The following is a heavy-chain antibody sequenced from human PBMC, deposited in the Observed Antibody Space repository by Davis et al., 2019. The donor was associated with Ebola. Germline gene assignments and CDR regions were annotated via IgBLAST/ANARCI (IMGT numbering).Heavy chain of an antibody. CDR2: IYYSGST. CDR3: AREAGGLYYYYGMDV. J-gene: IGHJ6*02. Sequence: MPSETLSLTCSVSGGSISNYYWSWIRQPPGKGLEWVAYIYYSGSTYYNPSLKSRVTISVDRSKNQFSLKLSSVTAADTAVYYCAREAGGLYYYYGMDVWGQGTTVTVS. CDR1: GGSISNYY. V-gene: IGHV4-59*12. D-gene: IGHD2-8*02.